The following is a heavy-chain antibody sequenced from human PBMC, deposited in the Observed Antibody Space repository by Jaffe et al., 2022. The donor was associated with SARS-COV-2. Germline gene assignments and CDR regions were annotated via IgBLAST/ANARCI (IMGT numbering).Heavy chain of an antibody. V-gene: IGHV3-49*03. D-gene: IGHD4-17*01. CDR2: IRSKTYGGAA. CDR1: GFTFGDYG. J-gene: IGHJ4*02. CDR3: ARGDTVTNAKYYFDY. Sequence: EVHLVDSGGGLLQPGWSLSLSCTTSGFTFGDYGMSWFRQAPGKGLEWVAFIRSKTYGGAAEYAASVKDRFTISRDDSKSIAYLQMNNLKSDDTAIYYCARGDTVTNAKYYFDYWGQGTLVTVSS.